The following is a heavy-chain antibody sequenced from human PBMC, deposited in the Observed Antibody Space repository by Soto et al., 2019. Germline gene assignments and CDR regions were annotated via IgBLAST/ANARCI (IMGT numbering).Heavy chain of an antibody. J-gene: IGHJ6*02. CDR3: AAESNDYVWGSYRSYGMDV. CDR1: GFTFTSSA. V-gene: IGHV1-58*02. D-gene: IGHD3-16*02. Sequence: GASVKVSCKASGFTFTSSAMQWVRQARGQRLEWIGWIVVGSGNTDYAQKFQERVTITRDMSTSTAYMELSSLRSEDTAVYYCAAESNDYVWGSYRSYGMDVWGQGTTVTVSS. CDR2: IVVGSGNT.